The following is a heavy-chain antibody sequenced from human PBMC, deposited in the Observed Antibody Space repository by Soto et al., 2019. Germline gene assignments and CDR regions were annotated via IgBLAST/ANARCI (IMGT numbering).Heavy chain of an antibody. CDR2: IVVGSGNT. D-gene: IGHD3-10*01. Sequence: ASVKVSCKASGFTFTSSAMQWVRQARGQRLEWIGWIVVGSGNTNYAQKFQERVTITRDMSTSTAYMELSSLRSEDTAVYYCAASITMVRGVIINHSDYWGQGTLVTVSS. CDR3: AASITMVRGVIINHSDY. J-gene: IGHJ4*02. V-gene: IGHV1-58*02. CDR1: GFTFTSSA.